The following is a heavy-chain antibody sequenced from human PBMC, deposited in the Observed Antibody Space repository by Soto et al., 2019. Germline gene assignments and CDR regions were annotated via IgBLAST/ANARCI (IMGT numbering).Heavy chain of an antibody. CDR1: GFTFSSYA. D-gene: IGHD3-10*01. Sequence: EVQVLESGGGMVQPGGSLRLSCAASGFTFSSYAMSWVRQAPGKGLEWVSSISGSGASTYYADSVKGRFTISGDNPKNTLYLQMNGLGAEDTAGDYCANDMGFWGQGTLVTVSS. J-gene: IGHJ4*02. V-gene: IGHV3-23*01. CDR3: ANDMGF. CDR2: ISGSGAST.